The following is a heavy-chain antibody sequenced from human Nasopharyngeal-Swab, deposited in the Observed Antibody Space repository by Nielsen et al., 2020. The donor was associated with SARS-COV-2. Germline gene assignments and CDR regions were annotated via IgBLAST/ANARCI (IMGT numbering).Heavy chain of an antibody. V-gene: IGHV4-59*01. D-gene: IGHD3-10*01. J-gene: IGHJ6*03. CDR1: GGSISSYY. CDR2: IYYSGST. CDR3: ARGFEYGSGSYYRTYYYYYMDV. Sequence: SETLSLTCTVSGGSISSYYWSWIRQPPGKGPEWIGYIYYSGSTNYNPSLKSRVTISVDTSKNQFSLKLSSVTAADTAVYYCARGFEYGSGSYYRTYYYYYMDVWGKGTTVTVSS.